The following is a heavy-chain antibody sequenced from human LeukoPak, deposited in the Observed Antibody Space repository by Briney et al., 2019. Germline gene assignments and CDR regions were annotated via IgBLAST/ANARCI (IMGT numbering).Heavy chain of an antibody. V-gene: IGHV3-23*01. D-gene: IGHD3-10*01. CDR1: GFTFSSYG. Sequence: GGSLRLSCAASGFTFSSYGMNWVRQAPGKGLEWVSGITGSGTSTYYADSVKGRFTISRDNAKNSLYLQMNSLRAEDMALYYCAKEAMVRGVIKYYFDYWGQGTLVTVSS. CDR3: AKEAMVRGVIKYYFDY. CDR2: ITGSGTST. J-gene: IGHJ4*02.